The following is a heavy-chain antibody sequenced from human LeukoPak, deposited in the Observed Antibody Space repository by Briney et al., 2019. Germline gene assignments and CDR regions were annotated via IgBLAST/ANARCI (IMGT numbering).Heavy chain of an antibody. V-gene: IGHV1-8*01. Sequence: GASVKVSCKTAGYDFATYDIYWVRQATGQGPEWMGWMNPNTGNTAYAQKFQGRVTMTRDTSINTAYMELSRLRYEDTAIYYCARAPLGPYFDNTGTTFDSWGQGTLVTVSS. CDR2: MNPNTGNT. CDR1: GYDFATYD. D-gene: IGHD3-9*01. J-gene: IGHJ4*02. CDR3: ARAPLGPYFDNTGTTFDS.